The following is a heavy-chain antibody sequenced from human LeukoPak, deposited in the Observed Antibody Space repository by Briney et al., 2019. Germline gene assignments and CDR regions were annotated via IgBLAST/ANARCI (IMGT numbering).Heavy chain of an antibody. V-gene: IGHV4-30-4*08. D-gene: IGHD5-18*01. J-gene: IGHJ4*02. Sequence: SQTLSLTCTVSGGSISSGDYYWGWIRQPPGKGLEWIGYIYYSGSTYYNPSLKSRVTISVDTSKNQFSLKLSSVTAADTAVYYCASYYGYSYGSFDYWGQGTLVTVSS. CDR1: GGSISSGDYY. CDR2: IYYSGST. CDR3: ASYYGYSYGSFDY.